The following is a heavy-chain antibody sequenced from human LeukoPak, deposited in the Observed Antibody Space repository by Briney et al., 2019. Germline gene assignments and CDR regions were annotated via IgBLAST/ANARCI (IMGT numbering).Heavy chain of an antibody. CDR3: ARVGSTCDH. CDR2: IKKDGSEK. Sequence: GGSLRLSCAASGFTFSTYWMSWVRQAPGKGLERVANIKKDGSEKYYVDSVKGRFTISRDNAKSSLYLQMNSLRAEDTAVYYCARVGSTCDHWGQGTLVTVSS. J-gene: IGHJ4*02. V-gene: IGHV3-7*05. CDR1: GFTFSTYW. D-gene: IGHD2-15*01.